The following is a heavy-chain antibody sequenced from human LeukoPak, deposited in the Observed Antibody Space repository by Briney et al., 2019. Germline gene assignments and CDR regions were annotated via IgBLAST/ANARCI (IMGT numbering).Heavy chain of an antibody. CDR3: ARGGTILYDY. CDR1: GYIFTNYY. Sequence: ASVKVSCKASGYIFTNYYIHWVRQAPGQGLEWVRIIDPRDGSANSAQQIQGRITVTRDTSTGTVYMDLSSLRSEDTAIYYCARGGTILYDYWGQGTQVTVSS. D-gene: IGHD1-1*01. CDR2: IDPRDGSA. V-gene: IGHV1-46*01. J-gene: IGHJ4*02.